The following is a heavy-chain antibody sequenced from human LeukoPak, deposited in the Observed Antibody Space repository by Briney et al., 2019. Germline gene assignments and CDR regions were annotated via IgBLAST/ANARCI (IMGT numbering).Heavy chain of an antibody. J-gene: IGHJ5*02. Sequence: PSETLSLTCTVSGGSISSYYWSWIRQPPGKGLEWIRYIYYSGSTNYNPSLKSRVTISVDTSKNHFSLKLSSVTAADTAVYYCARVWYSSGPNWFDPWGQGTLVTVSS. V-gene: IGHV4-59*01. CDR1: GGSISSYY. CDR2: IYYSGST. CDR3: ARVWYSSGPNWFDP. D-gene: IGHD6-19*01.